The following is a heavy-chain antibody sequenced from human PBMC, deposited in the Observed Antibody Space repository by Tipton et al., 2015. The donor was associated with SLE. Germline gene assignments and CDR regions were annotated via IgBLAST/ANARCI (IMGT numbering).Heavy chain of an antibody. CDR3: ARDSIHYYDMGDAFDI. CDR2: ISYDGSNK. CDR1: GFTFSSYA. Sequence: QLVQSGGGVVQPGRSLRLSCAASGFTFSSYAMHWVRQAPGKGLEWVAVISYDGSNKYYADSVKGRFTISRDNAKNSLYLQMNSLRAEDTAVYYCARDSIHYYDMGDAFDIWGQGTMVTVSS. V-gene: IGHV3-30*04. D-gene: IGHD3-22*01. J-gene: IGHJ3*02.